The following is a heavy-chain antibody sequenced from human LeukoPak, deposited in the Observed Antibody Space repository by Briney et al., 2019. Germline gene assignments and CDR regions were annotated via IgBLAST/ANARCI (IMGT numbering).Heavy chain of an antibody. J-gene: IGHJ4*02. D-gene: IGHD3/OR15-3a*01. V-gene: IGHV1-69*06. CDR3: ATDPHSDFWTGYYWDS. CDR1: GGTLSKYG. Sequence: GASVKVSCKASGGTLSKYGISWLRQAPGQGLEWMGRIIPIFGPALYAPQFKGRVTITADTSTETAYVEVTSLISEDTAVYFCATDPHSDFWTGYYWDSWDQGTLVTVSS. CDR2: IIPIFGPA.